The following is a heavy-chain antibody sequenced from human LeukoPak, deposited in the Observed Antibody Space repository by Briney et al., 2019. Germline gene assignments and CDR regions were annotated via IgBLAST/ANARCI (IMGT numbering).Heavy chain of an antibody. D-gene: IGHD2-15*01. V-gene: IGHV3-48*03. CDR1: GFTFSSYE. CDR3: ARERIGDDAFDI. CDR2: ISSSGSTI. Sequence: GGSLRLSCAASGFTFSSYEMNWVRQAPGKGLEWVSYISSSGSTIYYADSVKGRFTISRDNAKNSLYLQMNSLRAEDTAVYYCARERIGDDAFDIWGQGTMVTVS. J-gene: IGHJ3*02.